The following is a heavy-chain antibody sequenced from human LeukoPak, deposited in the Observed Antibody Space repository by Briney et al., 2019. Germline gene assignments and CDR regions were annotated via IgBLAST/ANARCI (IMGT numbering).Heavy chain of an antibody. Sequence: GGSLRLSCAASGFNFSYYEMNWVRQAPGKGLEWVSFISNTGNHIYYADSVKGRFTISRDNAKNSLYLQMNSLRAEDTAVYYCARDATPVYDYVWGSYRDDAFDIWGQGTMVTVSS. V-gene: IGHV3-48*03. CDR1: GFNFSYYE. CDR3: ARDATPVYDYVWGSYRDDAFDI. CDR2: ISNTGNHI. J-gene: IGHJ3*02. D-gene: IGHD3-16*02.